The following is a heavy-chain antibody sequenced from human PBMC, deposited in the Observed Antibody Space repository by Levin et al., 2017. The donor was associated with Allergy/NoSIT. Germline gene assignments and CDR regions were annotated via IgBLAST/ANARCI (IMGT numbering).Heavy chain of an antibody. J-gene: IGHJ6*03. V-gene: IGHV3-30*18. Sequence: GESLKISCAASGFTFSSYGMHWVRQAPGKGLEWVAVISYDGSNKYYADSVKGRFTISRDNSKNTLYLQMNSLRAEDTAVYYCAKDSGYDPYYYYYMDVWGKGTTVTVSS. CDR2: ISYDGSNK. CDR1: GFTFSSYG. D-gene: IGHD5-12*01. CDR3: AKDSGYDPYYYYYMDV.